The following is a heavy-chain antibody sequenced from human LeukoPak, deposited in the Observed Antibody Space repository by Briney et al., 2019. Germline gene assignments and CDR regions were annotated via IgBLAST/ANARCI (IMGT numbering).Heavy chain of an antibody. CDR3: ARAQRGSSGYYYYYYGMDV. Sequence: SETLSLTRTVSGGSISSYYWSWIRQPPGKGLEWIGYLYYSGSTNYNPSLKSRVTISVDTSKNQFSLKLSSVTAADTAVYYCARAQRGSSGYYYYYYGMDVWGQGTTVTVSS. D-gene: IGHD3-22*01. CDR2: LYYSGST. V-gene: IGHV4-59*01. CDR1: GGSISSYY. J-gene: IGHJ6*02.